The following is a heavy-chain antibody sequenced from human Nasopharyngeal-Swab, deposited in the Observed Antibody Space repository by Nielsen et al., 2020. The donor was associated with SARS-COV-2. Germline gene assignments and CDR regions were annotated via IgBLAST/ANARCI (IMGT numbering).Heavy chain of an antibody. CDR3: ARDPYSSSLPALYYYYYGMDV. J-gene: IGHJ6*02. V-gene: IGHV1-2*06. D-gene: IGHD6-13*01. CDR1: GYTFTGYY. Sequence: ASVKVSCKASGYTFTGYYMHWVRQAPGQGLEWMGRINPNSGGTNYAQKLQGRVTMTTDTSTSTAYMELRSLRSDDTAVYYCARDPYSSSLPALYYYYYGMDVWGQGTTVTVSS. CDR2: INPNSGGT.